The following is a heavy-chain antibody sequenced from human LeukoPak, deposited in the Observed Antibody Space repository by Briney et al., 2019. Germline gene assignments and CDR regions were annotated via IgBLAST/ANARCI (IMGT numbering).Heavy chain of an antibody. J-gene: IGHJ6*03. CDR1: GGSISSGGYY. CDR2: IYHSGST. CDR3: ARGGSYYYYMDV. V-gene: IGHV4-61*08. D-gene: IGHD3-16*01. Sequence: SETLSLTCTVSGGSISSGGYYWSWIRQPPGKGLEWIGYIYHSGSTYYNPSLKSRVTISLDTSKNQFSLKLSSVTAADTAVYYCARGGSYYYYMDVWGKGTTVTVSS.